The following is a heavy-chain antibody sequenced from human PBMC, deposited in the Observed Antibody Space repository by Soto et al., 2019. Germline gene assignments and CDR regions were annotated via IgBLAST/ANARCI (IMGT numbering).Heavy chain of an antibody. CDR3: ASAYYYDSSGPYWGFDY. D-gene: IGHD3-22*01. CDR2: IYYSGST. V-gene: IGHV4-39*01. CDR1: GGSISSSSYY. Sequence: PSETLSLTCTVSGGSISSSSYYWGWIRQPPGKGLEWIGSIYYSGSTYYNPSLKSRVTISVDTSKNQFSLKLSSVTAADTAVYYCASAYYYDSSGPYWGFDYWGQGTLVTVSS. J-gene: IGHJ4*02.